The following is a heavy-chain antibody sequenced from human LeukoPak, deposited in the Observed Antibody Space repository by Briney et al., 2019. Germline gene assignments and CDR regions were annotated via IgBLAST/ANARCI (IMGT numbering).Heavy chain of an antibody. Sequence: PGGSLRLSCAAYGFTFSSYSMNWVRQAPGKGLEWVSSISSSSYIYYADSVKGRFTISRDNAKNSLYLQMNSLRAEDTAVYYCARASHVDTARVGYWGQGTLVTVSS. D-gene: IGHD5-18*01. CDR2: ISSSSYI. J-gene: IGHJ4*02. CDR3: ARASHVDTARVGY. V-gene: IGHV3-21*01. CDR1: GFTFSSYS.